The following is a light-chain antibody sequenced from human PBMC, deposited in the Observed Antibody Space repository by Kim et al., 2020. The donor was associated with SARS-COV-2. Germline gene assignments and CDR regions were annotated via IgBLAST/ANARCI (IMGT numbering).Light chain of an antibody. CDR1: QSVLYSSNNKNY. CDR2: WAS. Sequence: DIVMTQSPDSLAVSLGERATINCKSSQSVLYSSNNKNYLAWYQQKPGQPPKLLISWASTRASGVPDRFSGSGSGTDFTLTISSLQADDVAVYYCQQYYSYIWTFGQGTKVDIK. CDR3: QQYYSYIWT. V-gene: IGKV4-1*01. J-gene: IGKJ1*01.